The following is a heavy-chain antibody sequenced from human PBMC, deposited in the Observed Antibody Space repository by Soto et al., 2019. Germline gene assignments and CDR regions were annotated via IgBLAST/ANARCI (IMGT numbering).Heavy chain of an antibody. CDR1: GGTFSSYA. Sequence: SVKVSCTASGGTFSSYAISWVRQAPGQGLEWMGGIIPIFGTANYAQKFQGRVTITADKSTSTAYMELSSLRSEDTAVYYCARDRSYYGPGPYNWFDPWGQGTLVTVSS. D-gene: IGHD3-10*01. J-gene: IGHJ5*02. CDR2: IIPIFGTA. CDR3: ARDRSYYGPGPYNWFDP. V-gene: IGHV1-69*06.